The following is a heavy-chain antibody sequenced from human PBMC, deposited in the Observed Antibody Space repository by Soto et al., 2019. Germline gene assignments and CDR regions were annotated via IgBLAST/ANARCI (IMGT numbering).Heavy chain of an antibody. Sequence: EVQLVESGGGLVQPGRSLRLSCAASGFTFDDYAMHWVRQAPGKGLEWVSGISWNSGSIGYADSVKGRFTISRDNAKNSLYLQMNSLRAEDTALYYCAKEMGYSSSWFGFRAFDIWGQGTMVTVSS. CDR2: ISWNSGSI. CDR3: AKEMGYSSSWFGFRAFDI. CDR1: GFTFDDYA. D-gene: IGHD6-13*01. V-gene: IGHV3-9*01. J-gene: IGHJ3*02.